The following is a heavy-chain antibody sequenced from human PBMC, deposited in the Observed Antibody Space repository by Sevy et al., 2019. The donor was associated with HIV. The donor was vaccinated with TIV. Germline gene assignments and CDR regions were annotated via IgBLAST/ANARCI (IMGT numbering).Heavy chain of an antibody. J-gene: IGHJ5*02. Sequence: ASVKVSCKASGYTFTGYYMHWVRQAPGQGLEWMGWINPNSGGTNYAQKFQGRVTMTRDTSIGTAYMELSRLRSDDTAVYYCARDLLDSSSSNWFDPWGQGTLVTVSS. CDR2: INPNSGGT. CDR1: GYTFTGYY. CDR3: ARDLLDSSSSNWFDP. D-gene: IGHD6-6*01. V-gene: IGHV1-2*02.